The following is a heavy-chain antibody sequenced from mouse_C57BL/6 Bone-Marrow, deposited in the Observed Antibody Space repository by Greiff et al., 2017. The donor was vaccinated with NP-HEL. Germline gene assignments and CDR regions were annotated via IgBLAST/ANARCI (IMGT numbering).Heavy chain of an antibody. CDR1: GYTFTSYG. D-gene: IGHD4-1*01. V-gene: IGHV1-81*01. Sequence: VKLQESGAELARPGASVKLSCKASGYTFTSYGISWVKQRTGQGLEWIGEIYPRSGNTYYNEKFKGKATLTADKSSSTAYMELRSLTSEDSAVYFCASGPTGVDYWGQGTTLTVSS. CDR3: ASGPTGVDY. J-gene: IGHJ2*01. CDR2: IYPRSGNT.